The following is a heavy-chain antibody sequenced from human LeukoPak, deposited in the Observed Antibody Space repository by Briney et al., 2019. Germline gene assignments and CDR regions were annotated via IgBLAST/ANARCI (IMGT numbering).Heavy chain of an antibody. D-gene: IGHD4-17*01. V-gene: IGHV3-30*18. Sequence: GRSLRLSCAASGFTFSSYGMHWVRQAPGKGLEWVAVISYDGSNKYYADSVKGRFTISRDNSKNTLYLQMNSLRAEDTALYYCAKGRAATVSAAEFDYWGQGTLVTVSS. CDR2: ISYDGSNK. J-gene: IGHJ4*02. CDR1: GFTFSSYG. CDR3: AKGRAATVSAAEFDY.